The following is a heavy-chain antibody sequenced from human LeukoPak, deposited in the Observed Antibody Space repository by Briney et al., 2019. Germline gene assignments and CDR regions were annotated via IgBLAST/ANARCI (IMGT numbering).Heavy chain of an antibody. D-gene: IGHD2-15*01. J-gene: IGHJ5*02. V-gene: IGHV3-48*04. CDR3: ARIRGGYRFGFDP. CDR1: GFTFSSYS. CDR2: ISSSSSAI. Sequence: PGGSLRLSCAASGFTFSSYSMNWVRQAPGKGLEWVSYISSSSSAIYYADSVKGRFTISRDNAKNSLYLQMNSLRAEDTAVYYCARIRGGYRFGFDPWGQGTLVTVSS.